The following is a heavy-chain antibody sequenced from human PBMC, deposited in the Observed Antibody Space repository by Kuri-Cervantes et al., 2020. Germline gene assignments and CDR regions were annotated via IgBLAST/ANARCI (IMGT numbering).Heavy chain of an antibody. CDR3: ARQGCSSTTCYAGIYAFDI. CDR1: GGSFSGYY. V-gene: IGHV4-34*01. J-gene: IGHJ3*02. CDR2: INHSGST. D-gene: IGHD2-2*01. Sequence: SETLSLTCAVYGGSFSGYYWSWIRQPPGKGLEWIGEINHSGSTNYNPSLKSRVTISVDTSNNQFSLKLYSVTAADTAVYYCARQGCSSTTCYAGIYAFDIWGQGTLVTVSS.